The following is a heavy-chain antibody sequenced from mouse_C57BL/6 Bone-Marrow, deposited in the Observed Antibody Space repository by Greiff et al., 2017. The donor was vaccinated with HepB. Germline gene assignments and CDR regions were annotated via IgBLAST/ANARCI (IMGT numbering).Heavy chain of an antibody. J-gene: IGHJ3*01. CDR3: VSLLLWCFAY. CDR1: GFSFNTYA. Sequence: EVKLMESGGGLVQPKGSLKLSCAASGFSFNTYAMNWVRQAPGKGLEWVARIRSKSNNYATYYADSVKDRFTISRDDSESMLYLQMNNLKTEDTAMYYCVSLLLWCFAYWGQGTLVTVSA. CDR2: IRSKSNNYAT. V-gene: IGHV10-1*01. D-gene: IGHD2-10*01.